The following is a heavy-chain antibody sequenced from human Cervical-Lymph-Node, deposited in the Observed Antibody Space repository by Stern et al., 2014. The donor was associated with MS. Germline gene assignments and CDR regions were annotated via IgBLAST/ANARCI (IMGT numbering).Heavy chain of an antibody. D-gene: IGHD1-7*01. CDR2: ISGYNGNT. V-gene: IGHV1-18*04. CDR1: GYTYASYG. CDR3: AREAATTYYYYGMDV. Sequence: VQLVQSGAEVKKPGASVTVSCKASGYTYASYGISWVRQAPGQGLEWMGWISGYNGNTKFAQKFQGRISMTTDTSTSTAYIDLRSLTTDDPAVYYCAREAATTYYYYGMDVWGQGTTVTVSS. J-gene: IGHJ6*02.